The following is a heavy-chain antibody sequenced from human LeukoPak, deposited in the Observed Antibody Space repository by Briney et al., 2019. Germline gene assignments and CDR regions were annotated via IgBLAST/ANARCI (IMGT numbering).Heavy chain of an antibody. CDR3: ARDKGSSWYYYPGYYYYYYGMDV. V-gene: IGHV6-1*01. CDR1: GDSVSSNSAA. D-gene: IGHD6-13*01. Sequence: SQTLSLTCAISGDSVSSNSAAWNWIRQSPSRVLEWLGRTYYRPRWYNDYAVSVKSRISIDPDTSKNQFSLQLNSVTPEDTAVYYCARDKGSSWYYYPGYYYYYYGMDVWGQGTTVTVSS. CDR2: TYYRPRWYN. J-gene: IGHJ6*02.